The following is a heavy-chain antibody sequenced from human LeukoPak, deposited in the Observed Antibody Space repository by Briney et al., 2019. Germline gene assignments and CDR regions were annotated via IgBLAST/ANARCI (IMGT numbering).Heavy chain of an antibody. J-gene: IGHJ4*02. CDR2: IYYSGST. CDR1: GDSISSGSHY. V-gene: IGHV4-39*01. CDR3: ARHSQWELQVYYFDY. D-gene: IGHD1-26*01. Sequence: SETLSLTCTVSGDSISSGSHYWGWIRQPPGKGLEWIGSIYYSGSTYYNPSLKSRVTISVDTSKNQFSLKLSSVTAADTAVYYCARHSQWELQVYYFDYWGQGTLVTVSS.